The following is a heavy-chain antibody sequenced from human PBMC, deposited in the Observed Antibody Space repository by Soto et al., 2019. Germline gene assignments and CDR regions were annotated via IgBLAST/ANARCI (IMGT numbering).Heavy chain of an antibody. V-gene: IGHV4-61*05. CDR2: IYYSGST. Sequence: PSETLSLTCSVSGDSISSSSYYWGWIRQPPGKGLEWIGYIYYSGSTNYNPSLKSRVTISGDTSKNQFSLKLSSVSAADTAVYYCARADETAMVAKYYFDSWGQGTLVTVSS. D-gene: IGHD5-18*01. CDR1: GDSISSSSYY. J-gene: IGHJ4*02. CDR3: ARADETAMVAKYYFDS.